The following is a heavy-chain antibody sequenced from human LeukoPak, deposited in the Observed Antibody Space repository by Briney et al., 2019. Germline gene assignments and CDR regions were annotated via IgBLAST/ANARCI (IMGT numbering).Heavy chain of an antibody. D-gene: IGHD3-22*01. CDR2: IRYDGSNK. Sequence: PGGSLRLSCAAAGFTFSSYGMHWVRQAPGKGLEWVAFIRYDGSNKYYADSVKGRFTISRDNSKNTLYLQMNRLSAEDTAVYYCAKETYYYDSSAYLGSDYWGQGTLVTVSS. CDR1: GFTFSSYG. V-gene: IGHV3-30*02. J-gene: IGHJ4*02. CDR3: AKETYYYDSSAYLGSDY.